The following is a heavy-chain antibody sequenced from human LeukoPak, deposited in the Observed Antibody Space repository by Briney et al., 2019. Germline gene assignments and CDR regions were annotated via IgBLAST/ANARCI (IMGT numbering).Heavy chain of an antibody. CDR2: IYPGDSDT. CDR1: GXSFTSYC. J-gene: IGHJ4*02. CDR3: ARPGLISGSYFDY. D-gene: IGHD1-26*01. Sequence: GVSLKISFKGSGXSFTSYCIGWVRQMPGKDLEWMGIIYPGDSDTRYSPSFQGQVTISADKSISTAYLQWSSLKASDTAMYYCARPGLISGSYFDYWGQGTLVTVSS. V-gene: IGHV5-51*01.